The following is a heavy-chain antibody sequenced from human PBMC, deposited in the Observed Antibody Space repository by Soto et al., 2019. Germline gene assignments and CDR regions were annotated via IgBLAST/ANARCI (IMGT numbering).Heavy chain of an antibody. CDR3: ATMGTPATGLYFFDY. D-gene: IGHD2-15*01. J-gene: IGHJ4*02. V-gene: IGHV4-30-4*01. CDR1: GGSISSGNYY. CDR2: ISYSGST. Sequence: QVQLQESGPGLVKPSQTLSLTCTVSGGSISSGNYYWSWIRQPPGKGLEWIGFISYSGSTYYSTSLKRRGTRAVDTSKSQFCLNLSFVTAADTAVYYCATMGTPATGLYFFDYWGQGSLVTVSS.